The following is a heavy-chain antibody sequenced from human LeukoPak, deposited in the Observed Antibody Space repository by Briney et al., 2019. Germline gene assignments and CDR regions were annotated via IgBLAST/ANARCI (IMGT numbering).Heavy chain of an antibody. D-gene: IGHD6-13*01. CDR1: GFTFSSYS. CDR3: AKDREEAAAGPMGRIQH. CDR2: ISSSSSYI. J-gene: IGHJ1*01. V-gene: IGHV3-21*01. Sequence: GGSLRLSCAASGFTFSSYSMNWVRQAPGKGLEWVSSISSSSSYIYYADSVKGRFTISRDNSKNTLYLQTNSLRAEDTAVYYCAKDREEAAAGPMGRIQHWGQGTQVTVSS.